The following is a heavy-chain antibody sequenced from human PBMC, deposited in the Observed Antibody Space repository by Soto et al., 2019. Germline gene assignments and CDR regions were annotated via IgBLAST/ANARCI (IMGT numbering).Heavy chain of an antibody. D-gene: IGHD3-9*01. Sequence: GGSLRLSCTTSGFTFGDYAVSWLRQAPGKGLEWVGLIRGRAYGETTEYAASVKGRVFISRDDSQSNAYLQMNGLRTEDTAVYYCARGVPAILWYYFDFWGQGTLVTVSS. CDR2: IRGRAYGETT. J-gene: IGHJ4*02. CDR1: GFTFGDYA. V-gene: IGHV3-49*03. CDR3: ARGVPAILWYYFDF.